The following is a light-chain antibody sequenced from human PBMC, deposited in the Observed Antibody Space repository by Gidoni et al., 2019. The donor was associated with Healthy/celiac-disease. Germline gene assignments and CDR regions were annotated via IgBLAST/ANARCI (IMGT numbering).Light chain of an antibody. CDR2: WAS. V-gene: IGKV4-1*01. CDR3: QQYYSTPRT. J-gene: IGKJ1*01. CDR1: QRVLYSSNNKNY. Sequence: DIVMTQSPDSLAVSLGERATINCKSSQRVLYSSNNKNYLAWYQQKPGKPPKLLIYWASTRESGVPDRFSGSGSGTDFTLTISSLQAEDVAVYYCQQYYSTPRTFGQGTKVEIK.